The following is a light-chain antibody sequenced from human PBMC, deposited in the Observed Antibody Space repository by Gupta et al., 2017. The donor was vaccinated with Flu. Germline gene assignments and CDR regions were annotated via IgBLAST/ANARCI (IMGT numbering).Light chain of an antibody. CDR2: EVN. CDR3: SSYTRTSTLV. Sequence: QSALTQPASVSGSPGQSIPISCTGTSSDIGDYNYVSWYQQHPGKAPKLMIYEVNNRPSGVSDRFSGSKSGNTASLTISGLQADDEAVYHCSSYTRTSTLVFGGGTRLTVL. CDR1: SSDIGDYNY. V-gene: IGLV2-14*01. J-gene: IGLJ3*02.